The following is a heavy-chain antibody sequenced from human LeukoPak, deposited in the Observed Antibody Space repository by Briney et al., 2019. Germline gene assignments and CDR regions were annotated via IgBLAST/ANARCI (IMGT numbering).Heavy chain of an antibody. D-gene: IGHD2-15*01. V-gene: IGHV3-11*01. CDR3: ARERVVAAPSSDPGFSY. Sequence: PGGSLRLSCAASGFTFSDYYMSWIRQAPGKGLEWVSYISSSGSTIYYADSVKGRFTISRDNAKNSLYLQMNSLRAEDTAVYYGARERVVAAPSSDPGFSYWGQGTLVTVSS. CDR1: GFTFSDYY. CDR2: ISSSGSTI. J-gene: IGHJ4*02.